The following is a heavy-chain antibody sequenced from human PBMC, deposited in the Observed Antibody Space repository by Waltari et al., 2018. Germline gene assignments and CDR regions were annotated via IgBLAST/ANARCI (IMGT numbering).Heavy chain of an antibody. V-gene: IGHV4-39*01. CDR3: AEGTCRGSACPTHWFDS. D-gene: IGHD3-10*01. Sequence: QLQLQESGPGVVKPSETLSLTCSVSGGFAHPINSYWPWVRQPPGEGLEWIGTVDYSGTTYYNPSLRSLVTISKDTSKNQFSLKMFSVTAADTSIYYCAEGTCRGSACPTHWFDSWGRGTLVTVSS. CDR2: VDYSGTT. CDR1: GGFAHPINSY. J-gene: IGHJ5*01.